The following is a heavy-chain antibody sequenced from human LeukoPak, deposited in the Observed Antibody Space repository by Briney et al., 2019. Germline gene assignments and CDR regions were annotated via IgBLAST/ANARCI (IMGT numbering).Heavy chain of an antibody. CDR2: IKRKSDGGTT. CDR1: GLTFSNAW. Sequence: GGSLRLSCAVSGLTFSNAWTGWVRHVPGKGLEWVGRIKRKSDGGTTDYAAPVKGRFTISRDDSKNTLYLQMNSLKSEDTAVYYCTTELDVRPNHYWGQGTLVTVSS. V-gene: IGHV3-15*01. CDR3: TTELDVRPNHY. J-gene: IGHJ4*02. D-gene: IGHD1-14*01.